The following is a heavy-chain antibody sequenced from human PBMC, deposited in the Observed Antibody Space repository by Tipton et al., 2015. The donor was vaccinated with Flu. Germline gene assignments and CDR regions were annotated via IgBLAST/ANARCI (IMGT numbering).Heavy chain of an antibody. D-gene: IGHD6-19*01. CDR2: IRSKAYGGTT. J-gene: IGHJ4*02. CDR3: TRDMIAVAGTFTFDY. V-gene: IGHV3-49*04. Sequence: LSLTCTASGFTFGDYAMSWVRQAPGKGLEWVGFIRSKAYGGTTEYAASVKGRFTISRDDSKSIAYLQMNSLKTEDTAVYYCTRDMIAVAGTFTFDYWGQGTLVTVSS. CDR1: GFTFGDYA.